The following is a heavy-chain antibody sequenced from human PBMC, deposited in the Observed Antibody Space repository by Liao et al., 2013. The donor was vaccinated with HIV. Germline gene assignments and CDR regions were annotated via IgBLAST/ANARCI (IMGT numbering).Heavy chain of an antibody. V-gene: IGHV4-30-4*08. CDR3: ARVSVAGFDY. CDR2: IYYSGST. D-gene: IGHD6-19*01. J-gene: IGHJ4*02. Sequence: QVQLQESGPGLVNPSQTLSLTCNVSGGSISSGEYYWTWIRQPPGKGLEWIGYIYYSGSTSYNPSLKSRLTLSLDTSKIQFSLRLASVTAADTAVYYCARVSVAGFDYWGQGTLVTVSS. CDR1: GGSISSGEYY.